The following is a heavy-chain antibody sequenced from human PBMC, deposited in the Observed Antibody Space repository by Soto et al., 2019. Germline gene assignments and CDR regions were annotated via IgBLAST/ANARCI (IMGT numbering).Heavy chain of an antibody. J-gene: IGHJ3*02. CDR2: IYDDDRI. D-gene: IGHD2-2*01. Sequence: GGSLRLSCAASGFTVSSNYMNWVRQAPGKGLEWVSVIYDDDRIYYADSVKGRFTISRDNAKNTLYPQMNSLRAEDTAVYYCAKDIVVVGARDAFAIWGQGTMVTVSS. CDR1: GFTVSSNY. V-gene: IGHV3-53*01. CDR3: AKDIVVVGARDAFAI.